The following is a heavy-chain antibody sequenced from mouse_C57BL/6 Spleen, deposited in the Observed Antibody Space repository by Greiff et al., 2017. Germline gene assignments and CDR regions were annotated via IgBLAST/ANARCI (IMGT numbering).Heavy chain of an antibody. CDR1: GFNIKDYY. V-gene: IGHV14-2*01. CDR3: ASWVYYAMDY. Sequence: EVQLVESGAELVKPGASVKLSCTASGFNIKDYYMHWVKQRTEQGLEWIGRIDPEDGETKYAPKFQGKATITADTSSKPAYLQLSSLTSEDTAVYYCASWVYYAMDYWGQGTSVTVSS. J-gene: IGHJ4*01. D-gene: IGHD4-1*01. CDR2: IDPEDGET.